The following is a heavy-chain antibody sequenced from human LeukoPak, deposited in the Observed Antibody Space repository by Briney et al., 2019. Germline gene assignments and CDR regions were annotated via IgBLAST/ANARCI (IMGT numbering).Heavy chain of an antibody. D-gene: IGHD3-22*01. CDR3: ASSIPFDSSGYYYGDY. CDR2: ISGSGGST. J-gene: IGHJ4*02. CDR1: GFTFSSYA. Sequence: GGSLRLSCAASGFTFSSYAMSWVRQAPGKGLEWVSPISGSGGSTYYADSVKGRFTISRDNSKNTLYLQMNSLRAEDTAVYYCASSIPFDSSGYYYGDYWGQGTLVTVSS. V-gene: IGHV3-23*01.